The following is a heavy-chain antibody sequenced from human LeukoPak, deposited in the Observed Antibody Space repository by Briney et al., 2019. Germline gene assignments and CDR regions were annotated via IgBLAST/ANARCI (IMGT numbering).Heavy chain of an antibody. D-gene: IGHD4-17*01. CDR1: RFTFSSYW. Sequence: PGGSLRLSCAASRFTFSSYWMSWVRQAPGKGLEWVANIKQDGSEKYYVDSVKGRFTISRDNAKNSLYLQMNSLRAEDTAVYYCARALVTTVTTGYYYYYGMDVWGQGTTVTVSS. J-gene: IGHJ6*02. CDR3: ARALVTTVTTGYYYYYGMDV. CDR2: IKQDGSEK. V-gene: IGHV3-7*02.